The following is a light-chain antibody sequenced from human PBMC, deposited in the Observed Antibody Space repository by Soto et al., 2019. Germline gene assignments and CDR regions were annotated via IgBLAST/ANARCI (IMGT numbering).Light chain of an antibody. CDR1: QSVSNK. J-gene: IGKJ5*01. V-gene: IGKV3-15*01. Sequence: EIVMTQSPATLSVSPGERVTLPCRASQSVSNKLGWYQHKPGQAPRLLIYDTSTRAAGTPARFTGSGSGTDFTLTISSLQSEDFAVYYYQQYNTWRSIRFGQGTRLEIK. CDR2: DTS. CDR3: QQYNTWRSIR.